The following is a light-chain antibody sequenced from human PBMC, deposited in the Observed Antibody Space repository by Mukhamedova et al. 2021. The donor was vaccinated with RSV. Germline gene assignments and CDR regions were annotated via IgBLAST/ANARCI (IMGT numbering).Light chain of an antibody. J-gene: IGKJ2*03. Sequence: WYQRRVHGKAPKLLIYDASNLETGVPSRFSGSGSGTDFTFTISSLQPEDYATYYCHQYHTRPYSFGQGTKLEIK. CDR2: DAS. CDR3: HQYHTRPYS. V-gene: IGKV1-33*01.